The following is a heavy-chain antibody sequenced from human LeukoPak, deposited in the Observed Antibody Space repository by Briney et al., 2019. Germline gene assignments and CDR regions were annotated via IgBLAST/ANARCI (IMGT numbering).Heavy chain of an antibody. CDR1: GYTFTSYY. V-gene: IGHV1-2*02. Sequence: GASVKVSCKASGYTFTSYYMHWVRQAPGQGLEWMGWINPNSGGTNYAQKFQGRVTMTRDTSISTAYMELSRLRSDDTAVYYCARGYGDYGNDAFDIWGQGTMVTVSS. D-gene: IGHD4-17*01. CDR2: INPNSGGT. J-gene: IGHJ3*02. CDR3: ARGYGDYGNDAFDI.